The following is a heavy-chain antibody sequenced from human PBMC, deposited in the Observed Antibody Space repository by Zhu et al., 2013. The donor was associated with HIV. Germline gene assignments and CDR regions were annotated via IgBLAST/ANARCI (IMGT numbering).Heavy chain of an antibody. D-gene: IGHD1-26*01. CDR3: ARVSGAYYYYYGMDV. V-gene: IGHV1-2*04. Sequence: QVQLVQSGAEVKKPGASVKVSCKASGYTFTGYYMHWVRQAPGQGLEWMGWINPNSGGTNYAQKFQGWVTMTRDTSISTAYMELSRLRSDDTAVYYCARVSGAYYYYYGMDVWGQGTTVTVSS. CDR2: INPNSGGT. J-gene: IGHJ6*02. CDR1: GYTFTGYY.